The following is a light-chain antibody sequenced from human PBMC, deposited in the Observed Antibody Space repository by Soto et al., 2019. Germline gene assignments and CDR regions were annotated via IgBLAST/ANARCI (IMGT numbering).Light chain of an antibody. Sequence: EIRLKKSPATLSSYKSDRANISCGASQSVSSYLAWYQQKPGQAPKLLIYDVSNLASGIPSRFSGSGSGTEFTLTISSLQSEDFAAYYGQQYNTLPTTFCQGSMVDIK. CDR1: QSVSSY. V-gene: IGKV1-5*01. CDR2: DVS. J-gene: IGKJ1*01. CDR3: QQYNTLPTT.